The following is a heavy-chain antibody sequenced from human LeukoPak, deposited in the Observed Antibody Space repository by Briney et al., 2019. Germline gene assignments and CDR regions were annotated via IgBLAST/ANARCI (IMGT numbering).Heavy chain of an antibody. D-gene: IGHD6-13*01. J-gene: IGHJ4*02. Sequence: SETLSLTCGVRGGSFSDYYWSWIRQSPGVGLEWIGEINHSGSTNYNPSLKSRVTISVDTPKNQFSLKLSSLTAADTAVYYCARGGTYTSSWYRFKYFDYWGQGTLVTVSS. V-gene: IGHV4-34*01. CDR3: ARGGTYTSSWYRFKYFDY. CDR2: INHSGST. CDR1: GGSFSDYY.